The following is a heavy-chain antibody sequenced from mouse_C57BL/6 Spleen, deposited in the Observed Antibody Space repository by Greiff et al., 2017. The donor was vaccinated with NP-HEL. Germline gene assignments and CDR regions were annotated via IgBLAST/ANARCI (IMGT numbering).Heavy chain of an antibody. CDR1: GYTFTSYW. CDR2: INPSSGYT. V-gene: IGHV1-7*01. D-gene: IGHD2-4*01. CDR3: AAADYDNYAMDY. Sequence: VQLQQSGSELAKPGASVKLSCKASGYTFTSYWMHWVKQRPGQGLEWIGYINPSSGYTKYNQKFKDKATLTADKSSSTAYMQPSSLTYADSAVYYWAAADYDNYAMDYWGQGTSATVSP. J-gene: IGHJ4*01.